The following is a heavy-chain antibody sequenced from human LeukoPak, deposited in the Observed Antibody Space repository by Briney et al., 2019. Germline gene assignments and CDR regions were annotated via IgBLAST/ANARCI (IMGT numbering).Heavy chain of an antibody. V-gene: IGHV3-23*01. Sequence: PGGSLRLSCAASGFTFSSYAMSWVRQAPGKGLEWVSAISGSGGSTYYADSVKGRFTISRDNSKNTLYLQMNSLRAEDTAVYYCAKVEEDWYYYDSSGCPPPDYWGQGTLVTVSS. CDR3: AKVEEDWYYYDSSGCPPPDY. CDR1: GFTFSSYA. CDR2: ISGSGGST. J-gene: IGHJ4*02. D-gene: IGHD3-22*01.